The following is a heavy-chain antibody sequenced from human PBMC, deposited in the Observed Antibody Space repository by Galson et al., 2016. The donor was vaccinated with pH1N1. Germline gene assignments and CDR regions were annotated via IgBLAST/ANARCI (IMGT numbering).Heavy chain of an antibody. CDR2: IGRRGDTI. V-gene: IGHV3-48*01. Sequence: SLRLSCAASAFSFTNYGMNWVRQAPGKGLEWVAFIGRRGDTIYYADSVRGRFTISRDNAGNSLFLQMNSLRVEDTAVYYCARESDGYSSYCFDYGMDVWGQGSTVTVSS. J-gene: IGHJ6*02. CDR1: AFSFTNYG. D-gene: IGHD5-18*01. CDR3: ARESDGYSSYCFDYGMDV.